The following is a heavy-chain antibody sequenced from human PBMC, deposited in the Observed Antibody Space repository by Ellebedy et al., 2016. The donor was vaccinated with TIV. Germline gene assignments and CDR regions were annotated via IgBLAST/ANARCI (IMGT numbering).Heavy chain of an antibody. CDR1: GGTFSYYT. V-gene: IGHV1-69*02. CDR2: LNPILAIA. Sequence: AASVKVSCKASGGTFSYYTISWVRQAPGQGLEWMGKLNPILAIATNAEKFQGRLSITADKTTSTDYMELSSLRSEDTAVYYCASHSFDYGDYGWFDPWGQGTLVTVSS. CDR3: ASHSFDYGDYGWFDP. J-gene: IGHJ5*02. D-gene: IGHD4-17*01.